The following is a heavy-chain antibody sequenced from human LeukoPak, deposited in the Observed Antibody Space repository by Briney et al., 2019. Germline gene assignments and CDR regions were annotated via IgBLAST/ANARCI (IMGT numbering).Heavy chain of an antibody. CDR3: ARSRNTVFGVLTIPNWFDP. D-gene: IGHD3-3*01. V-gene: IGHV4-59*08. J-gene: IGHJ5*02. CDR2: IYYSGST. Sequence: SETLSLTCTVSGGSISSYYWSWIRQPPGKGLEWIAYIYYSGSTNYNPSLKSRVTISVDTSKNQFSLKLSSVTAADTAVYYCARSRNTVFGVLTIPNWFDPWGQGTLVTVSS. CDR1: GGSISSYY.